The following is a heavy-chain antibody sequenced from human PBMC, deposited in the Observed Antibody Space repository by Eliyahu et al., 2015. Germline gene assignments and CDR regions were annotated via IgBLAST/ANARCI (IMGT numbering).Heavy chain of an antibody. CDR1: GSTFSSFS. V-gene: IGHV3-23*01. CDR3: AKQYYFGSGSPFFDD. J-gene: IGHJ4*02. D-gene: IGHD3-10*01. CDR2: IGASGEKT. Sequence: EVQLLESGGGLVQPGGSLRLSCAASGSTFSSFSLXWVRXSPGKGXGWVSLIGASGEKTYYADSVKGRFTISRDNSNNTLYLQMNSLRVEDTAVYYCAKQYYFGSGSPFFDDWGQGTLVTVSS.